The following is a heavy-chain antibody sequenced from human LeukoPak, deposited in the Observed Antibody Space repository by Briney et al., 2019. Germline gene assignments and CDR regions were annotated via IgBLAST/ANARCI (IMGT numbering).Heavy chain of an antibody. Sequence: ASVKVSCKASGYTFTGYYMHWVRQAPGQGLEWMGWINPNSGGTNYAQKFQGRVTMTRDTSISTAYMELSRLRSDDTAVYYCARVNYYDSSGRCFDYWGQGTLVTVSS. CDR2: INPNSGGT. D-gene: IGHD3-22*01. V-gene: IGHV1-2*02. CDR1: GYTFTGYY. J-gene: IGHJ4*02. CDR3: ARVNYYDSSGRCFDY.